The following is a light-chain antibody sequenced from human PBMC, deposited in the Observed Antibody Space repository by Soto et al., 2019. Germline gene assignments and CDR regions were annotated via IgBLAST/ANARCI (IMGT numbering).Light chain of an antibody. V-gene: IGKV3-11*01. CDR1: QSIRTY. CDR2: DTS. Sequence: EFVLTQSPATLSLSPEESATLSCRASQSIRTYLTWYQQKPGQAPRVLIYDTSKRATGIPARFSGSGSGTDFTLTISNLESEDFAVYYCHQRRDWPLTFGGGTKIEIK. CDR3: HQRRDWPLT. J-gene: IGKJ4*01.